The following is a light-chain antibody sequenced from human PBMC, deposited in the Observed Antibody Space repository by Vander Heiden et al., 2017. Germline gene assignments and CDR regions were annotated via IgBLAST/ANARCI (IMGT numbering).Light chain of an antibody. CDR1: SSDVGNYNL. Sequence: QSPLTQPASVSGSPGQSITISCTGTSSDVGNYNLVSWYQQHPGKAPKVMIYEVSKRPSGISDRFSGSKSANTASLTISGLQAEDEADYYCCSYAGSSTYVFGTGTRVTVL. J-gene: IGLJ1*01. CDR2: EVS. V-gene: IGLV2-23*02. CDR3: CSYAGSSTYV.